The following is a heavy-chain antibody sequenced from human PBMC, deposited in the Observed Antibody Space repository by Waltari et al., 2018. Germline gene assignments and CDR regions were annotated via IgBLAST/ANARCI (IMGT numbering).Heavy chain of an antibody. D-gene: IGHD6-19*01. J-gene: IGHJ4*02. CDR1: GFTFSSYS. CDR3: AKTDRLAVSIPSLFDY. CDR2: ISASGNTI. Sequence: EVQLLESGGGLVQPGGSLRLSCAASGFTFSSYSMSWVRQAPGKGLEWVSSISASGNTIYYADSVKGRFTIARDNSKNTLYLQMNSLRAEDTAVYYCAKTDRLAVSIPSLFDYWGQGTLVTVSS. V-gene: IGHV3-23*01.